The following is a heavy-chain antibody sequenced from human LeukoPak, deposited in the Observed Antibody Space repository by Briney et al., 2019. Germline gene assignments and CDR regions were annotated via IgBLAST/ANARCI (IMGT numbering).Heavy chain of an antibody. CDR3: ATYYYDNSGYWDAFDI. CDR1: GFTFSSYW. V-gene: IGHV3-74*01. CDR2: INTDGSST. Sequence: GGSLRLSCAASGFTFSSYWMHWVRQAPGKGLVWVSRINTDGSSTSYADSVKGRFTISRDNAKNTLYLQMNSLRAEDTAVYYCATYYYDNSGYWDAFDIWGQGTMVTVSS. J-gene: IGHJ3*02. D-gene: IGHD3-22*01.